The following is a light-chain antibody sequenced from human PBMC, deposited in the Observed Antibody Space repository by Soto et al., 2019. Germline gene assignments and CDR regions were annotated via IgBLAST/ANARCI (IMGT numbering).Light chain of an antibody. CDR2: GAS. Sequence: EIVMTQSPATLSVFPGERATLSCRASQSISSNLAWYQQKPGQAPRLLTYGASTRATGIPARFSGSGSGTEFTLTISSLQPEDFAVYYCQQYYNWPRTFGQGTKV. CDR3: QQYYNWPRT. V-gene: IGKV3-15*01. J-gene: IGKJ1*01. CDR1: QSISSN.